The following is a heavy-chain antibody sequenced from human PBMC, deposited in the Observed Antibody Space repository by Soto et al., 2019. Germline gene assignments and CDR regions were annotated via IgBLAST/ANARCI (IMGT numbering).Heavy chain of an antibody. CDR1: GYTFTSYD. CDR2: MNPNSGNT. V-gene: IGHV1-8*01. Sequence: ASVKVSCKASGYTFTSYDINWVRQATGQGLEWMGWMNPNSGNTGYAQKFQGRVTMTRDTSISTAYMELSSLSSVTAADTAVYYCASGYIASSPGGYFDYWGQGTLVTVSS. J-gene: IGHJ4*02. D-gene: IGHD6-13*01. CDR3: ASGYIASSPGGYFDY.